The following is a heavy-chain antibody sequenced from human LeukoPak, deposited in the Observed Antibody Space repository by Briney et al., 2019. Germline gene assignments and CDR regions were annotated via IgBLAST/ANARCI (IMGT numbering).Heavy chain of an antibody. V-gene: IGHV4-59*12. D-gene: IGHD2-2*02. Sequence: SETLSLTCTVSGGSISTYYWSWIRQPPGKGLEWIGYIYYSGNTIYNSSLKSRVTISVDKSKNQFSLKLSSVTAADTAVYYCASLDCSSTSCYTRYFDYWGQGTLVTVSS. CDR2: IYYSGNT. J-gene: IGHJ4*02. CDR3: ASLDCSSTSCYTRYFDY. CDR1: GGSISTYY.